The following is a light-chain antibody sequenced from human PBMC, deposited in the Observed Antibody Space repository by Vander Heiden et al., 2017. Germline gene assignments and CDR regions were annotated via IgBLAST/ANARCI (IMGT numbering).Light chain of an antibody. Sequence: EIVLTQSPATLSLSPGERATLSCRASQSVSSYLAGYQQKPGQAPRLLIYDASNRATGIKDRFSGSGSGTDFTRTIRSVEPEDFAVNDCQQRRAFGQGTRLEIK. CDR3: QQRRA. V-gene: IGKV3-11*01. CDR1: QSVSSY. J-gene: IGKJ5*01. CDR2: DAS.